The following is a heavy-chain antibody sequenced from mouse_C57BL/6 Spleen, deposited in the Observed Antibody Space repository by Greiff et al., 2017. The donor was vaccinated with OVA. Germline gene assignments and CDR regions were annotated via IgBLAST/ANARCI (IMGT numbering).Heavy chain of an antibody. CDR1: GYTFTSYW. J-gene: IGHJ2*01. V-gene: IGHV1-55*01. D-gene: IGHD4-1*01. CDR2: IYPGSGST. Sequence: VQLQQPGAELVKPGASVKMSCKASGYTFTSYWITWVKQRPGQGLEWIGDIYPGSGSTNYNEKFKSKATLTVATSSITAYLQLSSLTSEDSAVYYCGTGTRFDYWGQGTTLTVSS. CDR3: GTGTRFDY.